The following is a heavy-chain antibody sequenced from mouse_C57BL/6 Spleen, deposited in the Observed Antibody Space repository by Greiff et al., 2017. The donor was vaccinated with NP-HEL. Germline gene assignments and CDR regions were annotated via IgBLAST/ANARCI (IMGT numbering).Heavy chain of an antibody. V-gene: IGHV1-7*01. J-gene: IGHJ3*01. D-gene: IGHD2-4*01. Sequence: VQVVESGSELAKPGASVKLSCKASGYTFTSYWMHWVKQRPGQGLEWIGYINPSSGYTKYNQKFKDKATLTADKSSSTAYMQLSSLTYEDSAVYYCARRYYDYDWFAYWGQGTLVTVSA. CDR3: ARRYYDYDWFAY. CDR1: GYTFTSYW. CDR2: INPSSGYT.